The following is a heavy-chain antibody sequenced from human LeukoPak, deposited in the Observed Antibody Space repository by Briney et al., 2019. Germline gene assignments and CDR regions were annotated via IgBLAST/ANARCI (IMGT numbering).Heavy chain of an antibody. V-gene: IGHV4-61*02. CDR1: GGYISSGGFY. Sequence: PSETLSLACTVSGGYISSGGFYWSWIRQPAGKGLEWIGRIYPSGSTNYNPSLKSRVTISVDTSKNQFSLKLSSVTAADTAVYYCARVRRQLGKTYYFDYWGQGTLVTVSS. J-gene: IGHJ4*02. CDR2: IYPSGST. CDR3: ARVRRQLGKTYYFDY. D-gene: IGHD6-6*01.